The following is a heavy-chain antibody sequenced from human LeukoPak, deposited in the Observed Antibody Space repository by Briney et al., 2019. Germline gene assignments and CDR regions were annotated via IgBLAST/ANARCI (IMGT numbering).Heavy chain of an antibody. J-gene: IGHJ6*02. Sequence: GGSRRFSWAAPGLRFSAHSIDWSGQAPGKGRGGFGRGRNKASSYTTEYAASVEGRFTISRDVSESSLYLQMNSLRTEDTAVYYCGRIAINANNGMDVWGQGTTVTVSS. CDR2: GRNKASSYTT. CDR3: GRIAINANNGMDV. D-gene: IGHD1/OR15-1a*01. CDR1: GLRFSAHS. V-gene: IGHV3-72*01.